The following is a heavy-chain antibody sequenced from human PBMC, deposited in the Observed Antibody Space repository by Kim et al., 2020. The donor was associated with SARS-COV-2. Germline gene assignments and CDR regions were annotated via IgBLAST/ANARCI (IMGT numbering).Heavy chain of an antibody. CDR2: IYYSGST. D-gene: IGHD1-1*01. Sequence: SETLSLTCNVSGGSISSGSNYWGWIRQRPGKGLEWIAYIYYSGSTYYNPSLKSRVTISVDTSKNQFSLKVTSVTAADTAVYYCARLRDYWSGEAGFDFWGQGLLVTVFS. CDR1: GGSISSGSNY. CDR3: ARLRDYWSGEAGFDF. J-gene: IGHJ4*02. V-gene: IGHV4-31*03.